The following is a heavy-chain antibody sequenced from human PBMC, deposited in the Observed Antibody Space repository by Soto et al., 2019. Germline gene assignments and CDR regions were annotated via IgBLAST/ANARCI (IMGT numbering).Heavy chain of an antibody. J-gene: IGHJ4*02. CDR2: INPNSGNI. D-gene: IGHD3-10*01. CDR1: GNTFTSYD. CDR3: ARGRASGSYYLLDY. Sequence: ASVKVSCKASGNTFTSYDINWVRQATGHGLEWMGWINPNSGNIGYAQRFQGRVTMTRDTAIRTAYMEVSRLRSDDTAVYYCARGRASGSYYLLDYWGPGTLVTAPQ. V-gene: IGHV1-8*01.